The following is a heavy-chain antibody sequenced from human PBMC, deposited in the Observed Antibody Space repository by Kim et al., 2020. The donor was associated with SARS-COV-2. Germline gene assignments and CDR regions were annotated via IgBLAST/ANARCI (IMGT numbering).Heavy chain of an antibody. CDR3: ASASVDYGPSTFDY. V-gene: IGHV3-11*01. J-gene: IGHJ4*02. D-gene: IGHD4-17*01. Sequence: SHSAKGRCTISRDNAKTSLYLQMNSLRAEDTAVYYCASASVDYGPSTFDYWGQGTLVTVSS.